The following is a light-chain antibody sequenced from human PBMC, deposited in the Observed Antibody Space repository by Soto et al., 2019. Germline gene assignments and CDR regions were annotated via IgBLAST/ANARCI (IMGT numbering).Light chain of an antibody. V-gene: IGKV1-39*01. CDR1: QTINTY. J-gene: IGKJ2*01. Sequence: DIQMTQSPSSLSASVGDRVTITCRASQTINTYLNLYQQKLGKAPKLLIYAAFTLQSGVPSRFSGSGSGTDFTLTISSLQPEDFATYYCQQSYSIPRTCGQGTKLQIK. CDR2: AAF. CDR3: QQSYSIPRT.